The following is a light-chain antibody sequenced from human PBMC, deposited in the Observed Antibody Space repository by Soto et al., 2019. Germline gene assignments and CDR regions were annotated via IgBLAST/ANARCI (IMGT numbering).Light chain of an antibody. V-gene: IGKV3-20*01. CDR3: QQYGGSPRIN. CDR2: GAS. J-gene: IGKJ5*01. CDR1: QSVTSIS. Sequence: EIVMTQSPATLSVSPWERATLSCRASQSVTSISLAWYQQKPGQAPRLLMYGASNRATGIPDRFSGSGSGTDFSLIIKRLEPEDVAIYYCQQYGGSPRINCGQGKRREIK.